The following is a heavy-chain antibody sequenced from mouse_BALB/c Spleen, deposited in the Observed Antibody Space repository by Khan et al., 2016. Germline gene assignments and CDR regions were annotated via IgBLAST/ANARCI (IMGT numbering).Heavy chain of an antibody. V-gene: IGHV1S56*01. J-gene: IGHJ3*01. Sequence: QVQLKESGPELVKPGTSVRISCKAADYTFTNYYIHWLKQGPGQGLEWIGWIFPGNVNTKFNEKFKGKATLTVDKSSTTVYMNLSSLTSEDSAVYFCARHYRYSWFVYWGQGTLVTVSA. D-gene: IGHD2-14*01. CDR1: DYTFTNYY. CDR2: IFPGNVNT. CDR3: ARHYRYSWFVY.